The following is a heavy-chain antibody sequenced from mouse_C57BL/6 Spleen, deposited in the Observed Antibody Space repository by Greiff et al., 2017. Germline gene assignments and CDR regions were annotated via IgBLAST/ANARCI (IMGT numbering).Heavy chain of an antibody. CDR1: GYAFSSSW. CDR3: ARTGTTGFAY. D-gene: IGHD4-1*01. J-gene: IGHJ3*01. Sequence: QVTLKVCGPELVKPGASVKISCKASGYAFSSSWMNWVKQRPGKGLEWIGRIYPGDGDTNYNGKFKGKATLTADKSSSTAYMQLSSLTSEDSAVYFCARTGTTGFAYWGQGTLVTVSA. V-gene: IGHV1-82*01. CDR2: IYPGDGDT.